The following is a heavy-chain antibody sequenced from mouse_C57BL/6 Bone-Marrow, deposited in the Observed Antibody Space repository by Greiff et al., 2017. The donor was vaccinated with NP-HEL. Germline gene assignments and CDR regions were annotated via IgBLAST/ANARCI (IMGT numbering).Heavy chain of an antibody. V-gene: IGHV5-17*01. CDR2: ISSGSSTI. CDR1: GFTFSDYG. D-gene: IGHD1-1*01. CDR3: ARAYYGKDYAMDY. Sequence: EVQLVESGGGLVKPGGSLKLSCAASGFTFSDYGMHWVRQAPEKGLEWVAYISSGSSTIYYADTVKGRFTISRDNAKKTLFLQMTSLRSEDTAMYYCARAYYGKDYAMDYWGQGTSVTVSS. J-gene: IGHJ4*01.